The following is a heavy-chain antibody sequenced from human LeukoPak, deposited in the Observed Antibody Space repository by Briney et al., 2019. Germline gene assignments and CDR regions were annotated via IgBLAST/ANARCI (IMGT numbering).Heavy chain of an antibody. J-gene: IGHJ4*02. V-gene: IGHV7-4-1*02. CDR1: GYTFTSYA. CDR2: INTNTGNP. CDR3: LAVDYYDSSGYYHPFDY. D-gene: IGHD3-22*01. Sequence: ASVKVSCTASGYTFTSYAMNWVRQAPGQGLEWMGWINTNTGNPTYAQGFTGRFVFSLDTSVSTAYLQISSLKAEDTAVYYCLAVDYYDSSGYYHPFDYWGQGTLVTVSS.